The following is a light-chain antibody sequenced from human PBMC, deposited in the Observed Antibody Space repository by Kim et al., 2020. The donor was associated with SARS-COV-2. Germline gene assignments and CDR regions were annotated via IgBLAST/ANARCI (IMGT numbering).Light chain of an antibody. Sequence: SSELTQDPAVSVALGQTVRITCQGDSLRSYYATWYQQKPGQAPIVVIYGKNNRPSGIPDRFSGSSSGNTASLTIPGTQAGDEADYYCNSRDSNANVVFGG. V-gene: IGLV3-19*01. CDR1: SLRSYY. CDR3: NSRDSNANVV. CDR2: GKN. J-gene: IGLJ2*01.